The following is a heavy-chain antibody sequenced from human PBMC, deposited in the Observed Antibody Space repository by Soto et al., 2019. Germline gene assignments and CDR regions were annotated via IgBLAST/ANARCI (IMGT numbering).Heavy chain of an antibody. CDR2: ISGSGGST. J-gene: IGHJ4*02. CDR1: GFTFSSYA. Sequence: GGSLRLSCAASGFTFSSYAMSWVRQAPGKGLEWVSAISGSGGSTYYADSVKGRFTISRDNSKNTLYLQMNSLRAEDTAVYYCAKRGIGDIVVVVAAHEFDYWGQGTLVTVSS. V-gene: IGHV3-23*01. CDR3: AKRGIGDIVVVVAAHEFDY. D-gene: IGHD2-15*01.